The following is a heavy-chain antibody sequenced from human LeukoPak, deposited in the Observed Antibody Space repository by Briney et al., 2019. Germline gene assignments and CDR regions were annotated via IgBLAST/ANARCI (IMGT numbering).Heavy chain of an antibody. CDR3: ARVRHLGQRFHY. V-gene: IGHV6-1*01. Sequence: SRTLSLTCAISGDSVSSNSVGWNWVRQSPSRGLEWLGRTYYRFQSYNDYAASVKSQITFNADTSKNQVSLQLNSVSPEDTAVYYCARVRHLGQRFHYWGQGTLITVP. J-gene: IGHJ4*02. D-gene: IGHD1-26*01. CDR2: TYYRFQSYN. CDR1: GDSVSSNSVG.